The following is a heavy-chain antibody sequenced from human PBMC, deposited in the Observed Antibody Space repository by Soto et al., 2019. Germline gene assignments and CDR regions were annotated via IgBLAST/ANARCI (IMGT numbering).Heavy chain of an antibody. CDR1: GFTFARYS. CDR3: ARVSEDLTSNLDY. CDR2: ISSTTNYI. J-gene: IGHJ4*02. Sequence: GGSLRLSCAASGFTFARYSMNWVRQAPGKGLEWVSSISSTTNYIYYGDSMKGRFTISRDNAKNSLYLEMNSLRAEDTAVYYCARVSEDLTSNLDYWGQGTLVTVSS. V-gene: IGHV3-21*06.